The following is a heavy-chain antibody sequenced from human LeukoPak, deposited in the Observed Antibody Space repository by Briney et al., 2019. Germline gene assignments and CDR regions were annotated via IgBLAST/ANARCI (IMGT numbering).Heavy chain of an antibody. V-gene: IGHV4-39*01. CDR2: IYYSGST. Sequence: SETLSLTCTVSGGSISSSSYYWGWIRQPPGKGLEWIGSIYYSGSTYYNPSLKSRVTISVDTSKNQFSLKLSSVTAAGTAVYYCASGYSGSLFAFDIWGQGTMVTVSS. CDR1: GGSISSSSYY. CDR3: ASGYSGSLFAFDI. D-gene: IGHD5-12*01. J-gene: IGHJ3*02.